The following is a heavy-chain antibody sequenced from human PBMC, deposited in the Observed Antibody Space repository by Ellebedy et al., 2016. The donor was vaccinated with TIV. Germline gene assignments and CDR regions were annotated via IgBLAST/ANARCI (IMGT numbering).Heavy chain of an antibody. CDR2: IQSKIDGGTT. D-gene: IGHD3-16*01. CDR1: DFTFSIAW. CDR3: TTLGGFDY. Sequence: GESLKIPCAASDFTFSIAWMRWVRQAPGTGPEWVGRIQSKIDGGTTDYAAPVKGRFTISRDDSKNLLYLQMNSLKTEDTAVYYCTTLGGFDYWGQGTLVTVSS. J-gene: IGHJ4*01. V-gene: IGHV3-15*07.